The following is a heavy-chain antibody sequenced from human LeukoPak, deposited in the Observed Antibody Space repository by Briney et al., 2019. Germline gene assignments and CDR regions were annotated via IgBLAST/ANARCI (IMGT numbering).Heavy chain of an antibody. CDR1: GFTFSSYA. CDR3: AKAPFTTNWFWDY. Sequence: GGSLRLSCAASGFTFSSYAMSWVRQAPGKGPEWVSTFSGSGGSTYYADSVKGRFTISRDNSKNTLSLQMNSLRAEDTAVYYCAKAPFTTNWFWDYWGQGTLVTVSS. J-gene: IGHJ4*02. D-gene: IGHD1-1*01. CDR2: FSGSGGST. V-gene: IGHV3-23*01.